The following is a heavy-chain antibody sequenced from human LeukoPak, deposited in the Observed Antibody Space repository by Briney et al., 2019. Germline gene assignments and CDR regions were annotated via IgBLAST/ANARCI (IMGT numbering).Heavy chain of an antibody. CDR1: GFTVSSNY. V-gene: IGHV3-53*01. D-gene: IGHD2-15*01. J-gene: IGHJ5*02. CDR3: ARESCSGGSCYPGWFDP. CDR2: IYSGGST. Sequence: GGSLRLSCAASGFTVSSNYMSWVRQAPGKGLEWVSVIYSGGSTYYADSVKGRFTISRDNSKNTLYLQMNSLRAEDTAVYYCARESCSGGSCYPGWFDPWGQGTLVTVSS.